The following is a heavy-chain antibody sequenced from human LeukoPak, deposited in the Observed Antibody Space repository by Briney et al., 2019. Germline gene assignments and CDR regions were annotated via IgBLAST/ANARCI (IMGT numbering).Heavy chain of an antibody. D-gene: IGHD3-22*01. Sequence: PSETLSLTCTASGGSISSSSYYWGWIRQPPGKGLEWVSAISGSGGSTYYADSVKGRFTISRDNSKNTLYLQMNSLRAEDTAVYYCAKDKPHWSLETYYYDMMGAFDIWGQGTMVTVSS. CDR1: GGSISSSSYY. CDR2: ISGSGGST. V-gene: IGHV3-23*01. J-gene: IGHJ3*02. CDR3: AKDKPHWSLETYYYDMMGAFDI.